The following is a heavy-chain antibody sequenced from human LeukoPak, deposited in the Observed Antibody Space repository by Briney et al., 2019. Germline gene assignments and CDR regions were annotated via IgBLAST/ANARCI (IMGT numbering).Heavy chain of an antibody. D-gene: IGHD3-16*01. J-gene: IGHJ4*02. Sequence: ASVKVSCKASGYTFTGYYMHWVRQAPGQGLEWMGWINPNSGGISYAQKFQGRVTMTRDTSISTVYMELSRLRYDDTAVYYCARDSVGEGTGDWGQGTLVTVSS. V-gene: IGHV1-2*02. CDR3: ARDSVGEGTGD. CDR1: GYTFTGYY. CDR2: INPNSGGI.